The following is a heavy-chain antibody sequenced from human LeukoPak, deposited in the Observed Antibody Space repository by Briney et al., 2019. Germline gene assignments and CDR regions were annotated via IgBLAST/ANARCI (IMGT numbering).Heavy chain of an antibody. V-gene: IGHV4-59*01. D-gene: IGHD5-18*01. J-gene: IGHJ3*02. Sequence: PSETLSLTCTVSGGSINSSYWSWIRQPPGKGLEYIGYIFYSGNTNYNPSLKSRVTISVHTSKSQFSLKLTSVTAADTAVYYCAKDLSAEYSYGSGAFDIWGQGTMVTVSS. CDR2: IFYSGNT. CDR3: AKDLSAEYSYGSGAFDI. CDR1: GGSINSSY.